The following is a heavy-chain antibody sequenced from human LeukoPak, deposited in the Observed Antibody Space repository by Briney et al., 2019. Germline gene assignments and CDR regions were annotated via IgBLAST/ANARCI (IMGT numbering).Heavy chain of an antibody. CDR2: IIPIFGTA. CDR1: GGTFSSYA. D-gene: IGHD6-13*01. Sequence: SVKVSCKASGGTFSSYAISSVRQAPGQGLEWMGGIIPIFGTANYAQKFQGRVTITADESTSTAYMELSSLRSEDTAVYYCARTMIAAAYYYYYMDVWGKGTTVTVSS. CDR3: ARTMIAAAYYYYYMDV. V-gene: IGHV1-69*13. J-gene: IGHJ6*03.